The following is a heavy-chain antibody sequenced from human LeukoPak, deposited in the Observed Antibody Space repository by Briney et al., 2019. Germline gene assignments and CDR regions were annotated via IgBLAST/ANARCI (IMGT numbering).Heavy chain of an antibody. CDR2: IYHNGDT. J-gene: IGHJ3*02. CDR3: ARAGVVPAAINRAFDI. V-gene: IGHV4-30-4*08. Sequence: SETLSLTCIVSGGSIISGDYYWTWIRQPPGKGLAWIGYIYHNGDTYYNPSLRSRISISVDTSKNPFSLKLSSVTAADTAVYYCARAGVVPAAINRAFDIWGQGSLVTVSS. CDR1: GGSIISGDYY. D-gene: IGHD2-2*02.